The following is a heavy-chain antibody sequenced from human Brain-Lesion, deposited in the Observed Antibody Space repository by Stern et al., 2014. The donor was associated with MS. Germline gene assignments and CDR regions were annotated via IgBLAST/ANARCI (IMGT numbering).Heavy chain of an antibody. CDR1: GYTFTGYY. D-gene: IGHD3-22*01. CDR2: INPKSGGT. Sequence: QLVQSGAEVKKPGASVKVSCKASGYTFTGYYMHWGRQAPGQGLEWMGWINPKSGGTIYAQKFQGWVTMTRDTSINTAYMELSRLRSDDTAVYYCATYYYDSTGYNDFWGQGTLVTVSS. CDR3: ATYYYDSTGYNDF. V-gene: IGHV1-2*04. J-gene: IGHJ4*02.